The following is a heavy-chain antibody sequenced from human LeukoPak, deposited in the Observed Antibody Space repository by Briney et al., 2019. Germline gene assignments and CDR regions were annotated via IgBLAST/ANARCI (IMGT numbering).Heavy chain of an antibody. CDR3: ARGVPAAMLVDY. V-gene: IGHV4-34*01. D-gene: IGHD2-2*01. CDR1: GGSFSGYY. CDR2: INHSGST. Sequence: SETLSLTCAVYGGSFSGYYWSWIHQPPGKGLEWIGEINHSGSTNYNPSLKSRVTISVDTSKNQFSLKLSSVTAADTAVYYCARGVPAAMLVDYWGQGTLVTVSS. J-gene: IGHJ4*02.